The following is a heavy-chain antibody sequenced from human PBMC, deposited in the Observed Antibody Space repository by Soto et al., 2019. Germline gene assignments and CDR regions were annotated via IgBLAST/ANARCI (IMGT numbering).Heavy chain of an antibody. V-gene: IGHV3-15*01. D-gene: IGHD3-3*01. CDR3: TTLSITIFGVVLMDV. Sequence: PGGSLRLSCAVSGFTFSNAWMSWVRQAPGKGLEWVGRIRSKTDGGTTDYAAPVKGRFTISRDDSKNTLYLQMNSLKTEDTAVYYCTTLSITIFGVVLMDVWGQGTTVTVSS. J-gene: IGHJ6*02. CDR1: GFTFSNAW. CDR2: IRSKTDGGTT.